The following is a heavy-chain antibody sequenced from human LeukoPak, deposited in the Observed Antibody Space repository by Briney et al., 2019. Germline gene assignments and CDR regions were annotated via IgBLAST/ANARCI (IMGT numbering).Heavy chain of an antibody. V-gene: IGHV5-51*01. CDR3: ARRSSSGGYYFDY. CDR1: GYNFDSYW. D-gene: IGHD3-16*01. CDR2: IYPGDSDI. J-gene: IGHJ4*02. Sequence: GESLKISCKGSGYNFDSYWIGWVRQMPGKGPEWMVIIYPGDSDIKYSPSFEGQVTISADRSNSTAYLQWSILKASDTAMYYCARRSSSGGYYFDYWGQGTLVTVSS.